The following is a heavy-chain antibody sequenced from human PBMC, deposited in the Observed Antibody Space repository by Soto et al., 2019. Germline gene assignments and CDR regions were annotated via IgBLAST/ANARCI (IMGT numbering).Heavy chain of an antibody. Sequence: SETLSLTCTVSGFSISSYYWSWIRQPPGKGLEWIGYIYYSGSTNYNPSLKSRVTISVDTSKNQFSLKLSSVTAADTAVYYCARGDYGDYAANPDYWGQGTLVTVSS. D-gene: IGHD4-17*01. CDR2: IYYSGST. CDR1: GFSISSYY. V-gene: IGHV4-59*01. J-gene: IGHJ4*02. CDR3: ARGDYGDYAANPDY.